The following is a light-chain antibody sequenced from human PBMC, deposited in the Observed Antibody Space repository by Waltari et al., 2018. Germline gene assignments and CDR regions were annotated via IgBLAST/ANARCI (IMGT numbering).Light chain of an antibody. Sequence: QSALTQPASVSGSPGQSITISCTGTSSDVGGNHYVSWYQPHPDKAPKLLIYDVTSRPSGVSNRFSGSKSGNTASLIISGLQAEDEADYYCSSYSSSGTLYVFGSGTKVTVL. V-gene: IGLV2-14*03. CDR1: SSDVGGNHY. J-gene: IGLJ1*01. CDR2: DVT. CDR3: SSYSSSGTLYV.